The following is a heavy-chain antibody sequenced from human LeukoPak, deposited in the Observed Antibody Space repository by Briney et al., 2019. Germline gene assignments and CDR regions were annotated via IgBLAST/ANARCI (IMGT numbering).Heavy chain of an antibody. J-gene: IGHJ3*02. D-gene: IGHD3-16*01. CDR2: INPNSGVT. CDR1: GYTFSDYY. V-gene: IGHV1-2*02. CDR3: ARDLRLDDAFDI. Sequence: ASVKVSCKASGYTFSDYYMHWVRQAPGQGLEWMGWINPNSGVTTYAQNFKGGVTMTRDTSISTAYMELNRLKSDDTALCYCARDLRLDDAFDIWGQGTLVTVSS.